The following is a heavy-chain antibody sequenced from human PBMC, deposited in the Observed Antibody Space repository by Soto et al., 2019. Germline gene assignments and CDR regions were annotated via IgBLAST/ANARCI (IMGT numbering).Heavy chain of an antibody. Sequence: PGGSLRLSCAASGFPFSTYNMNWVRQAPGKGLEWVPSITSSTGDIYYADSVKGRFTISRDNAKNSLYLHMNSLRAEDTAVYYCARPYSGSYSFDYWGQGTLVTVSS. CDR3: ARPYSGSYSFDY. J-gene: IGHJ4*02. V-gene: IGHV3-21*01. CDR2: ITSSTGDI. CDR1: GFPFSTYN. D-gene: IGHD1-26*01.